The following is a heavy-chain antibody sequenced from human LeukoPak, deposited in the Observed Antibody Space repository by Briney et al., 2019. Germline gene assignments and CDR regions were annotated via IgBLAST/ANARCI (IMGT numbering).Heavy chain of an antibody. D-gene: IGHD2-2*01. V-gene: IGHV4-39*01. Sequence: SETLSLTCAVSGGSISSNSYYWGWIRQPPGKGLEWIGSIYHSGSTYYNPSLKSRVTISVDTSKNQFSLKLSSVTAADTAVYYCARFSPCSSTSCYPDYWGQGTLVTVSS. J-gene: IGHJ4*02. CDR2: IYHSGST. CDR3: ARFSPCSSTSCYPDY. CDR1: GGSISSNSYY.